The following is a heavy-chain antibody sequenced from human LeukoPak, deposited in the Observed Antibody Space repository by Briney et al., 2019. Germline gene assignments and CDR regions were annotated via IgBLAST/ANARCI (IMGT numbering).Heavy chain of an antibody. CDR1: GFTFSSYA. CDR2: ISGSGGST. D-gene: IGHD3-16*02. V-gene: IGHV3-23*01. J-gene: IGHJ4*02. Sequence: GGSLRLSCAASGFTFSSYAMSWVRQAPGKGLEWVSAISGSGGSTYYADSVKGRFTISRDNSKNTLYLQMNSLRAEDTAVYYCAKAKGIMITFGGVIPTDYWGQGTLVTVSS. CDR3: AKAKGIMITFGGVIPTDY.